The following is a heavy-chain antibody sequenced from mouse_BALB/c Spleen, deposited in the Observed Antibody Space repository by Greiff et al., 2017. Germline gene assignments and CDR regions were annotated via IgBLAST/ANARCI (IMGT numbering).Heavy chain of an antibody. CDR1: GYTFTSYW. CDR3: ARRKGEGYAMDY. V-gene: IGHV1S81*02. Sequence: QVQLQQPGAELVKPGASVKLSCKASGYTFTSYWMHWVKQRPGQGLEWIGEINPSNGRTNYNEKFKSKATLTVDKSSSTAYRQLSSLTSEDSAVVYCARRKGEGYAMDYWGQGTSVTVSS. CDR2: INPSNGRT. J-gene: IGHJ4*01.